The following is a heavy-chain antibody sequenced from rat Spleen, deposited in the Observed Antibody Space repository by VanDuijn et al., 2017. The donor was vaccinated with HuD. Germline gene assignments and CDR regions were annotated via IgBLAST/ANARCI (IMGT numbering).Heavy chain of an antibody. CDR3: ARENSGYDY. J-gene: IGHJ2*01. D-gene: IGHD4-3*01. CDR2: IWTGGST. Sequence: QVQLKESGPGLVQPSQTLSLTCTVSGFSLTRYDISWVRQPPGKGLEWMGVIWTGGSTDYNSALKSRLSISRDTSKSQVFLKMNSLQTEDIATYYCARENSGYDYWGQGVMVTVSS. CDR1: GFSLTRYD. V-gene: IGHV2-43*01.